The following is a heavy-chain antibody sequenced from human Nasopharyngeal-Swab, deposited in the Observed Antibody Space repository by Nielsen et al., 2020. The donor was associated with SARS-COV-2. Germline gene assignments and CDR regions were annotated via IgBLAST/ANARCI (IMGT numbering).Heavy chain of an antibody. D-gene: IGHD6-19*01. CDR2: IDPSDSYT. CDR3: ARKYSGGSPPDY. Sequence: VRQMPGKGLEWMGRIDPSDSYTNYSPSFQGHVTISADKSISTAYLQWSSLKASDTAMYYCARKYSGGSPPDYWGQGTLVTVSS. V-gene: IGHV5-10-1*01. J-gene: IGHJ4*02.